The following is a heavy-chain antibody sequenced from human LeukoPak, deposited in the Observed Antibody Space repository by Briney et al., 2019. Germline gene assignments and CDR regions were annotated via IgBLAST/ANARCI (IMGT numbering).Heavy chain of an antibody. J-gene: IGHJ4*02. Sequence: ASVKVSCKASGYTFTGYYMRWVRQAPGQGLEWMGWINPNSGGTNYAQKFQGRVTMTSDTSISTAYMELSRLRSDDTAVYYCARDESDFWSGYSSNWGQGTLVTVSS. CDR2: INPNSGGT. CDR3: ARDESDFWSGYSSN. D-gene: IGHD3-3*01. CDR1: GYTFTGYY. V-gene: IGHV1-2*02.